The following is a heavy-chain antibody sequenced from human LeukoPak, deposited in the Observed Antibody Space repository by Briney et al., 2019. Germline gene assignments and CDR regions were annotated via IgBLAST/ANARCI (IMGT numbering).Heavy chain of an antibody. CDR1: GFTFSDAW. V-gene: IGHV3-15*01. D-gene: IGHD2-8*02. CDR2: IKSKADGGTT. J-gene: IGHJ4*02. CDR3: TADMPTGSRASDY. Sequence: GGSLRLSCAASGFTFSDAWMSWVRQAPGMGLEWVGRIKSKADGGTTDYAAPVKGRFTISRDDSKTTLYLQINSLKTEDTAVYYCTADMPTGSRASDYWGQGTLVTVSS.